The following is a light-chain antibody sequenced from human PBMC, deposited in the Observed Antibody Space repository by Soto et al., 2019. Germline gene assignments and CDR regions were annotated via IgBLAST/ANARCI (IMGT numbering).Light chain of an antibody. J-gene: IGKJ5*01. CDR2: GAS. V-gene: IGKV1-39*01. Sequence: DIQMTQSPSSLCASVGDRVTIALLASQSISIYLNWYQLKPGKAPNLLMYGASYLKSGVPTRFSGSGSGTDFTLTISSLQPEDFAIYYCQQTYTTPEITFGQGTRLEI. CDR1: QSISIY. CDR3: QQTYTTPEIT.